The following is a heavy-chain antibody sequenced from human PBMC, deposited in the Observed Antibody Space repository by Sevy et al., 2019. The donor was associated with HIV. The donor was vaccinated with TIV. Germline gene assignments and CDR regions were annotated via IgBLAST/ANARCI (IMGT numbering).Heavy chain of an antibody. Sequence: ASVKVSCKTSGYTFTGNYIHWVRQAPGQGLEWMGWINTNSGDTGTEYAQKFQGRVTMTSDRSINTVYMDLTRLSPDDTAVYYCAREGYDLWSGYSAAYFDYWGQGTLVTVSS. V-gene: IGHV1-2*02. CDR2: INTNSGDTGT. D-gene: IGHD3-3*01. J-gene: IGHJ4*02. CDR3: AREGYDLWSGYSAAYFDY. CDR1: GYTFTGNY.